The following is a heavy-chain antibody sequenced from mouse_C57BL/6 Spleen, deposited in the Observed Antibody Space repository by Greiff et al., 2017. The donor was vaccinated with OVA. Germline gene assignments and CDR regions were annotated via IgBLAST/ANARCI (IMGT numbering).Heavy chain of an antibody. V-gene: IGHV14-3*01. CDR2: IDPANGNT. D-gene: IGHD3-1*01. Sequence: VQLQQSVAELVRPGASVKLSCTASGFNIKNTYMNWVKQRHEQGLEWIGRIDPANGNTKYAPQFQGKATITADTSSNTAYLQLSSLTSEDTAIYYCARSGSNCYFDVWGTGTTVTVSS. CDR3: ARSGSNCYFDV. J-gene: IGHJ1*03. CDR1: GFNIKNTY.